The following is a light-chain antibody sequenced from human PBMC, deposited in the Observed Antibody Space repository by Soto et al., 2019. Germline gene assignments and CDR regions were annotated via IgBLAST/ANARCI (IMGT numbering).Light chain of an antibody. CDR1: QSISSW. J-gene: IGKJ4*01. V-gene: IGKV1-5*01. CDR2: DAS. Sequence: IQMTQSPSTLSASVGDRFTITCRASQSISSWLAWYQQKPGKAPKLQIYDASSLESGVPSRFSGSGSGTEFTLTISSLQPDDFATYYCQQYNSYSPLTFGGGTKVDI. CDR3: QQYNSYSPLT.